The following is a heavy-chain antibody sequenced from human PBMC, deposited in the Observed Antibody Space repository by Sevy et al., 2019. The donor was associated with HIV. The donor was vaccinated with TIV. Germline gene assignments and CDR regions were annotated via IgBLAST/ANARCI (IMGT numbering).Heavy chain of an antibody. D-gene: IGHD6-19*01. CDR1: GGTFSSYA. CDR2: IIPIFGTA. J-gene: IGHJ3*02. V-gene: IGHV1-69*06. CDR3: ARGIGIAVAETEAFDI. Sequence: ASVKVSCKASGGTFSSYAISWVRQAPGQGLEWMGGIIPIFGTANYAQKFQGRVTITADKSTSTAYMELGSLRSEDTAVYYCARGIGIAVAETEAFDIWGQGTMVTVSS.